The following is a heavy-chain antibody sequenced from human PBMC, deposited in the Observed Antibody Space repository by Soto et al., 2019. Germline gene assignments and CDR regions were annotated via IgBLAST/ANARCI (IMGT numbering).Heavy chain of an antibody. Sequence: QVQLHESGPGLVKPSQTLLLSCSVSGDSINRAGHYWNWIRQPPGKGLEWIGYIYFSGSTFFNPSLKRRLTMSIDTSNNRFSLRLTSVTAADTAVYYCARGSRAESSWFDPWGQGTLVTVSS. D-gene: IGHD1-26*01. CDR2: IYFSGST. V-gene: IGHV4-31*03. J-gene: IGHJ5*02. CDR3: ARGSRAESSWFDP. CDR1: GDSINRAGHY.